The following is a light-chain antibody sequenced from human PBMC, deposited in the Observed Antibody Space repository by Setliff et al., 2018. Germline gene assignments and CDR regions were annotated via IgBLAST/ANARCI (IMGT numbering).Light chain of an antibody. V-gene: IGLV2-8*01. J-gene: IGLJ1*01. Sequence: QSVLTQPRSVSGSPGQSVTISCTGTSSDVGGYNYVSWYQQHPGKAPKLMIYEVSKRPSGVPDRFSGSKSGNTASLTVSGLQAEDEADYYCSSYAGSNNFPYVFGTGTRSPS. CDR1: SSDVGGYNY. CDR2: EVS. CDR3: SSYAGSNNFPYV.